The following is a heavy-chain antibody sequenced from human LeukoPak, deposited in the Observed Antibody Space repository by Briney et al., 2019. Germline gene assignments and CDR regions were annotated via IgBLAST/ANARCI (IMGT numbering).Heavy chain of an antibody. CDR1: GFTVSSNY. CDR3: ARDSLYYYGSGSYFDY. Sequence: PGGSLRLSCAASGFTVSSNYMSWVRQAPGKGLEWVSVIYSGGSTYYADSVKGRFTISRDNSKNTLYLQMNSLRAEDTAVYYCARDSLYYYGSGSYFDYWGQGTLVTVSS. CDR2: IYSGGST. J-gene: IGHJ4*02. V-gene: IGHV3-66*01. D-gene: IGHD3-10*01.